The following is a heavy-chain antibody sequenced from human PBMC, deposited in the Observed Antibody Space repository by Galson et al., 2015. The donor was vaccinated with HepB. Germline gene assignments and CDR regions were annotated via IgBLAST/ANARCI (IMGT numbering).Heavy chain of an antibody. J-gene: IGHJ6*02. D-gene: IGHD6-13*01. Sequence: SLRLSCAASGFTFSSYGMHWVRQAPGKGLEWVAVISYDGSNKYYADSVKGRFTISRDNSKNTLYLQMNSLRAEDTAVYYCAKAPSIAAAGYYYYGMDVWGQGTTVTVSS. V-gene: IGHV3-30*18. CDR3: AKAPSIAAAGYYYYGMDV. CDR2: ISYDGSNK. CDR1: GFTFSSYG.